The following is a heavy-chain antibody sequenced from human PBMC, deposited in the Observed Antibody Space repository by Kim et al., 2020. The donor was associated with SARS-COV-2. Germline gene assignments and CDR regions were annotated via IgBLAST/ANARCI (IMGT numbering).Heavy chain of an antibody. J-gene: IGHJ6*02. Sequence: ASVKVSCKASGYTFTSYGISWVRQAPGQGLEWMGWISAYNGNTNYAQKLQGRVTMTTDTSTSTAYMELRSLRSDDTAVYYCARGIPWFGALCMCYYYGMDVWGQGTTVTVSS. CDR1: GYTFTSYG. V-gene: IGHV1-18*01. D-gene: IGHD2-8*01. CDR2: ISAYNGNT. CDR3: ARGIPWFGALCMCYYYGMDV.